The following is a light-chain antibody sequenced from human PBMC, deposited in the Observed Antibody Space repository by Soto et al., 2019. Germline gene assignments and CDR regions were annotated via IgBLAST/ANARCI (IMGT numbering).Light chain of an antibody. V-gene: IGKV3-11*01. CDR1: QSVSSY. CDR3: QQRSNWPIT. CDR2: DAS. Sequence: EIVLTQSPAPLSLSPGERATLSCRASQSVSSYLAWYQQKPGQAPRLLIYDASNRATGIPARFSGSGSGTDFTLTISSLEPEDVALYYCQQRSNWPITLGQGTRLEIK. J-gene: IGKJ5*01.